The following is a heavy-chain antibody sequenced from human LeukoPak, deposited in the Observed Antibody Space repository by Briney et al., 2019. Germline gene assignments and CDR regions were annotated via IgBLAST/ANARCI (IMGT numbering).Heavy chain of an antibody. Sequence: GGSLRLSCADSGFTFSSYSMNWVRQAPGKGRECVSYISIISSTIYYADSVKGRFTISIDNAKNSLYLRMNSLRAEDTAVYYCARDMVGTVTRRWGQGTLVTVSS. J-gene: IGHJ4*02. CDR2: ISIISSTI. V-gene: IGHV3-48*01. CDR1: GFTFSSYS. D-gene: IGHD4-11*01. CDR3: ARDMVGTVTRR.